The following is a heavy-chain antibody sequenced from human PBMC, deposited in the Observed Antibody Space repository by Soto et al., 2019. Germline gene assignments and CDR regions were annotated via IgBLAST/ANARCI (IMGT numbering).Heavy chain of an antibody. J-gene: IGHJ4*02. Sequence: GGALTLSCTASRFTFSTCEMHWVCQAPAKGAERVSYISSSGNTVYYADSVTGRFTISRDNTRNSLYLQMNSLREDDTALYYSVRYCSTTLCNGVAPQNYDDWVPGSLLTVSS. CDR3: VRYCSTTLCNGVAPQNYDD. D-gene: IGHD2-2*01. V-gene: IGHV3-48*03. CDR1: RFTFSTCE. CDR2: ISSSGNTV.